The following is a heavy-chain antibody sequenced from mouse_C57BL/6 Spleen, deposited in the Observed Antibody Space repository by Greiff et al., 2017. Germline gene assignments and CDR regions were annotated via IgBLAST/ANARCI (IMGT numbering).Heavy chain of an antibody. V-gene: IGHV1-80*01. Sequence: QVQLKESGAELVKPGASVKISCKASGYAFSSYWMNWVKQRPGQGLEWIGQIYPGDGDTNYNGKFKGKATLTADKSSSTAYMQLSSLTSEDSAVYFCARSRYDGYYYAMDYWGQGTSVTVSS. D-gene: IGHD2-3*01. CDR3: ARSRYDGYYYAMDY. J-gene: IGHJ4*01. CDR1: GYAFSSYW. CDR2: IYPGDGDT.